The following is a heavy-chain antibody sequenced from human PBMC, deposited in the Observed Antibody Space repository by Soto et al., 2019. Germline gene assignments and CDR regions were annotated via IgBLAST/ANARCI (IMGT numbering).Heavy chain of an antibody. CDR1: GGSISSYY. CDR2: IYYSGST. D-gene: IGHD6-13*01. Sequence: SETLSLTCTVSGGSISSYYWSWIRRPPGKGLEWIGYIYYSGSTNYNPSLKSRVTISVDTSKNQFSLKLSSVTAADTAVYYCARDAGPFDPWGQGTLVTVSS. V-gene: IGHV4-59*01. CDR3: ARDAGPFDP. J-gene: IGHJ5*02.